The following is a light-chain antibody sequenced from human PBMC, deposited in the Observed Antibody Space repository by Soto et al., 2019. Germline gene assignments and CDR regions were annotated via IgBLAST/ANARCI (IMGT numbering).Light chain of an antibody. CDR2: DAS. CDR1: QSLTTN. Sequence: EVVVTQAPGTLSVSPGGKAILSCRASQSLTTNLAWYQQKPGQAPRLLIHDASTRATGIPARFSGSGSGTEFTLTISSLQPEDFATYYCQQSYSTPITFGQGTRLET. V-gene: IGKV3-15*01. CDR3: QQSYSTPIT. J-gene: IGKJ5*01.